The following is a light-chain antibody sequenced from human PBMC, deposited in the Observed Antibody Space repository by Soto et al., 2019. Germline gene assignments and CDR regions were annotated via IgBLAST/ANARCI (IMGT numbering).Light chain of an antibody. CDR2: SNN. CDR3: AAWDDYLNGL. V-gene: IGLV1-44*01. CDR1: NIGRNA. J-gene: IGLJ1*01. Sequence: QSVLTQPPSASGTPGQGVTISCSGNIGRNAVNWYQHLPGTAPKLLIYSNNLRPSGVPDRFSGSRSGTSASLAISGLQSEDEGDYYCAAWDDYLNGLFGTGTKVTVL.